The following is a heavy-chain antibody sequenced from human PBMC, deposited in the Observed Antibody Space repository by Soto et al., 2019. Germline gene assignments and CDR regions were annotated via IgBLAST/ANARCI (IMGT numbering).Heavy chain of an antibody. CDR1: GGSFSGYY. V-gene: IGHV4-34*01. J-gene: IGHJ4*02. Sequence: PSETLSLTCAVYGGSFSGYYWSWIRQPPGKGLEWIGEINHSGSTNYNPSLKSRVTISVDTSKNQFSLKLSSVTAADTAVYYCARGYCGGDCFWYFDYWGQGTLVTVSS. CDR3: ARGYCGGDCFWYFDY. D-gene: IGHD2-21*02. CDR2: INHSGST.